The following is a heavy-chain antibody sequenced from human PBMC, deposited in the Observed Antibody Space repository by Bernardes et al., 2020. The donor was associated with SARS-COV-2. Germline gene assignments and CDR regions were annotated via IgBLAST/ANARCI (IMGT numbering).Heavy chain of an antibody. V-gene: IGHV3-33*01. CDR2: IWYDGSNK. D-gene: IGHD1-26*01. CDR1: GFTFSSYG. Sequence: GGSLRLSCAASGFTFSSYGMHWVRQAPGKGLEWVAVIWYDGSNKYYADSVKGRFTISRDNSKNTLYLQMNSLRAEDTAVYYCARDRAVGATTPPWIDYWGQGTLVTVSS. J-gene: IGHJ4*02. CDR3: ARDRAVGATTPPWIDY.